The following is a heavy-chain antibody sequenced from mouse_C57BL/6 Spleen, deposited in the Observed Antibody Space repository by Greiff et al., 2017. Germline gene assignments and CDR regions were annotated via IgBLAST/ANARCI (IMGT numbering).Heavy chain of an antibody. CDR1: GYTFTSYG. D-gene: IGHD2-1*01. CDR3: ANGNYPYWYFDV. CDR2: IYPRSGNT. J-gene: IGHJ1*03. Sequence: QVQLQQSGAELARPGASVKLSCKASGYTFTSYGISWVKQRTGQGLEWIGEIYPRSGNTYYNEKFKGKATLTADKSSSTAYMELRSLTSEDSAVYVCANGNYPYWYFDVWGTGTTVTVSS. V-gene: IGHV1-81*01.